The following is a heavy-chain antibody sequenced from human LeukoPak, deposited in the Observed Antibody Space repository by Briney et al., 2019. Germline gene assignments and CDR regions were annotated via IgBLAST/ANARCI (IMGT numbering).Heavy chain of an antibody. CDR2: VSDSGAST. J-gene: IGHJ4*02. CDR3: ARGGDYSWEAVPW. D-gene: IGHD4-17*01. V-gene: IGHV3-23*01. CDR1: TFTFSIFA. Sequence: GGSLRLSCAASTFTFSIFAMTWVRQAPGKGLEWVSAVSDSGASTYYADSVKGRFTISRDNAKNTLYLQMNSLRAEDTAVYYCARGGDYSWEAVPWWGQGTLVTVSS.